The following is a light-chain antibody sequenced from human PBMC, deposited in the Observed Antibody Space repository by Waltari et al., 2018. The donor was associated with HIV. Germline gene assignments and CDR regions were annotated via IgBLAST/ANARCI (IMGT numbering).Light chain of an antibody. CDR3: QQTYDFPRT. J-gene: IGKJ1*01. CDR2: GAS. Sequence: IQLTQSPPSLPSSVAYRVTLTCRSRPIISTYVNWYQKKPGRAPSLLIFGASNVQTGVPSRFSGSGSGTLFRLTISALQPEDYATYFCQQTYDFPRTFGQGTTVDVK. V-gene: IGKV1-39*01. CDR1: PIISTY.